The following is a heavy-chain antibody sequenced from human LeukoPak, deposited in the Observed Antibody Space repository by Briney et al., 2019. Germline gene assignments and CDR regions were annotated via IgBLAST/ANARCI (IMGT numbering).Heavy chain of an antibody. Sequence: PGGSLRLSCAASGFSFNNYALYWVRQAPGKGLEWVAVISFDGRQQYYSDSVKGRFSISRDNSKNTLFLQMHSLRPEDTALYYCARDGFDYGDYVSFSYYYMDVWGKGTTVTVSS. V-gene: IGHV3-30*04. CDR1: GFSFNNYA. D-gene: IGHD4-17*01. J-gene: IGHJ6*03. CDR3: ARDGFDYGDYVSFSYYYMDV. CDR2: ISFDGRQQ.